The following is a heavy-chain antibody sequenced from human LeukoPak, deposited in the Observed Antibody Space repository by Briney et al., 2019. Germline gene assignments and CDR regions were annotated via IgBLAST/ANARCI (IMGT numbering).Heavy chain of an antibody. J-gene: IGHJ4*02. CDR2: INPSGGST. V-gene: IGHV1-46*01. Sequence: ASVKVSCKASGYTFTSYYMHWVRQAPGQGLEWMGIINPSGGSTSYTQKFQGRVTMTRDTSTSTVYMELSSLRSEDTAVYDCTRGDEDEVLGNWGQGTLVTVSS. CDR1: GYTFTSYY. D-gene: IGHD3-16*01. CDR3: TRGDEDEVLGN.